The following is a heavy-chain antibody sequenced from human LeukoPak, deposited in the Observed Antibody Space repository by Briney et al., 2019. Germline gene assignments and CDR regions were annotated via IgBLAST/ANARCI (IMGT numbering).Heavy chain of an antibody. CDR1: GFTFSSYG. V-gene: IGHV3-30*02. J-gene: IGHJ4*02. CDR3: AKDRAAAFDY. D-gene: IGHD2-15*01. CDR2: IRYDGTNK. Sequence: GGPLRLSCAASGFTFSSYGMHWVRQAPGKGLDWVAFIRYDGTNKYYADSVKGRFTISRDNSKNTLYLQMNSLRAEDTAVYYCAKDRAAAFDYWGQGTLVTVSS.